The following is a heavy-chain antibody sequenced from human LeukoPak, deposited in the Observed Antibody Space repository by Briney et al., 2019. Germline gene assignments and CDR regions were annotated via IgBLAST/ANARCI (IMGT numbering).Heavy chain of an antibody. D-gene: IGHD5-12*01. CDR2: ISSSGGTT. J-gene: IGHJ4*02. Sequence: GESLRLSCAASGFTFSSYAMSWVRQAPGKGLEWVSTISSSGGTTYYADSVKGRFTISRDNSKNTLYLQMNSLRAEDTAVYYCARSGGYAGYDYCYQGTLVTVTS. CDR3: ARSGGYAGYDY. CDR1: GFTFSSYA. V-gene: IGHV3-23*01.